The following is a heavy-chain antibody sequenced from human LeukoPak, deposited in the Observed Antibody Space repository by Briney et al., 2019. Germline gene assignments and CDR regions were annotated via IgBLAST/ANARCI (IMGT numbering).Heavy chain of an antibody. CDR2: IKQDGSEK. V-gene: IGHV3-7*01. CDR3: ASSPYTSGWYGVGY. J-gene: IGHJ4*02. Sequence: GGSLTLSCAASGFTFSSYWMSWVRQAPGKGLEWVANIKQDGSEKYYVDSVNGRFTISKDNANNSLYLQLNSLRAEDTAVYYCASSPYTSGWYGVGYWGQGTLVTVSS. D-gene: IGHD6-19*01. CDR1: GFTFSSYW.